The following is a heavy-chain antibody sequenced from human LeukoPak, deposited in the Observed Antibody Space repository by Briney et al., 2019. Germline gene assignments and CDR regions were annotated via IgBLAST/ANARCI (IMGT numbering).Heavy chain of an antibody. Sequence: ASVKVSCKASGGTFSSYAISWVRQAPGQGLEWMGGIIPIFGTANYAQKFQGRVTITADESTSTAYMELCSLRSEDTAVYYCASGDYDYYYYGMDVWGQGTTVTVSS. D-gene: IGHD4-17*01. CDR3: ASGDYDYYYYGMDV. V-gene: IGHV1-69*13. CDR2: IIPIFGTA. CDR1: GGTFSSYA. J-gene: IGHJ6*02.